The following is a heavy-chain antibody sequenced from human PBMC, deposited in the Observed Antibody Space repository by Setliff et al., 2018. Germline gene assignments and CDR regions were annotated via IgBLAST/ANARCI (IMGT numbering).Heavy chain of an antibody. CDR2: IRPHNGNT. Sequence: ASVKVSCKASGYTFTNYGITWVRQAPGQGLEWMGWIRPHNGNTAYAQKFQDRVILTTXXXTTXXXXXXXXXXSXXTAXYYCARGIYYFDIMGDPWGQGTLVTVSS. CDR1: GYTFTNYG. J-gene: IGHJ5*02. V-gene: IGHV1-18*01. D-gene: IGHD3-22*01. CDR3: ARGIYYFDIMGDP.